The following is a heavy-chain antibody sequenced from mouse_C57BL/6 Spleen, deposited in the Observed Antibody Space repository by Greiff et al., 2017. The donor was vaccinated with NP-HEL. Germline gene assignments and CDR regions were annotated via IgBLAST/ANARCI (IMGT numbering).Heavy chain of an antibody. CDR3: ARHEEGPDYYGSSYGWYFDV. V-gene: IGHV1-62-2*01. J-gene: IGHJ1*03. CDR1: GYTFTEYT. Sequence: QVQLQQSGAELVKPGASVKLSCKASGYTFTEYTIHWVKQRSGQGLEWIGWFYPGSGSIKYNEKFKDKATLTADKSSSTVYMELSRLTSEDSAVYFCARHEEGPDYYGSSYGWYFDVWGTGTTVTVSS. CDR2: FYPGSGSI. D-gene: IGHD1-1*01.